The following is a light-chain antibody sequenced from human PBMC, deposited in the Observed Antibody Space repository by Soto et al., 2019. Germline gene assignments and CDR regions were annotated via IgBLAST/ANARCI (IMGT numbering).Light chain of an antibody. V-gene: IGKV1-12*01. CDR1: QGISSR. CDR2: TAS. Sequence: DIPRTQSPSSVSSSVGDRVTISCRTSQGISSRLAWYQQKPGKAPTLLIYTASSLQSGVPPRLNGRGYKTHFTLNISSLQPEDFATYYCKQANSFPLTFGVGTKVEIQ. CDR3: KQANSFPLT. J-gene: IGKJ4*01.